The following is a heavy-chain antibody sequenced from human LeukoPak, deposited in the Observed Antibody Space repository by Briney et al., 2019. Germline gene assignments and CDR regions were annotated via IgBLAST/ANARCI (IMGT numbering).Heavy chain of an antibody. CDR2: ISYDGSNK. CDR3: ARDQADSSGWYGFDY. J-gene: IGHJ4*02. V-gene: IGHV3-30*04. CDR1: GFTFSSYA. Sequence: GRSLRLSSAASGFTFSSYAMHWVRQAPGKGLEWVAVISYDGSNKYYADSVKGRFTISRDNSKNTLYLQMNSLRAEDTAVYYCARDQADSSGWYGFDYWGQGTLVTVSS. D-gene: IGHD6-19*01.